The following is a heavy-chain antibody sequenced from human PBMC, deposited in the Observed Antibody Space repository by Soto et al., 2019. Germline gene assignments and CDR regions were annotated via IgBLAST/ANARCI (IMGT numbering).Heavy chain of an antibody. V-gene: IGHV4-30-4*01. CDR1: GGSISSGDYY. CDR2: IYYTGTT. CDR3: ARGDWFHP. Sequence: SETLSLTXTVSGGSISSGDYYWNWIRQPPGKGLEWIGYIYYTGTTKYNPSLKSRATLSVDTAKNRFSLNLTSLTAADTAVYHCARGDWFHPWGQGTLVTVSS. J-gene: IGHJ5*02.